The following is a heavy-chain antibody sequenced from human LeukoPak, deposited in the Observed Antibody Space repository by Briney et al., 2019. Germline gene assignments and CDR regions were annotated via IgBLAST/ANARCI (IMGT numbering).Heavy chain of an antibody. V-gene: IGHV3-23*01. CDR2: ISGSGGST. CDR3: AKDLTRLRSVSYFDY. J-gene: IGHJ4*02. Sequence: GGSLRLSCAASGFTFSSYAMSWVRQAPGKGLEWVSAISGSGGSTYYADSVKGRFTISRDNSKNTLYLQMNSLKAEDTAVYYCAKDLTRLRSVSYFDYWGQGTLVTVSS. CDR1: GFTFSSYA. D-gene: IGHD4-17*01.